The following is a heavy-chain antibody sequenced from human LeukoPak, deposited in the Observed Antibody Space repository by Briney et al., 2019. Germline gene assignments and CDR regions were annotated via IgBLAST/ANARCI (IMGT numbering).Heavy chain of an antibody. CDR1: GFTFSSYS. CDR3: ARAKNYYDDSSGYFPPPFDY. Sequence: PGGSLRLSCAASGFTFSSYSMNWVRQAPGKGLGWVSSISSSSYISYADPVKGGFTISRANAKNSLYLQMNSLRAEDTAVYYCARAKNYYDDSSGYFPPPFDYWGQGTLVTVSS. D-gene: IGHD3-22*01. J-gene: IGHJ4*02. V-gene: IGHV3-21*01. CDR2: ISSSSYI.